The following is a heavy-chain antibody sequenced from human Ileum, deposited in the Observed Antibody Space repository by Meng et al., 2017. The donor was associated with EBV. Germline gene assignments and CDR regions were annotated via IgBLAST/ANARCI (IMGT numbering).Heavy chain of an antibody. CDR2: ISRAGSYI. J-gene: IGHJ4*02. Sequence: EVQLVGAXXXXXKPXGXXXLSCVVSGCIYTSYNMNWVRQAPGKGLEWVASISRAGSYIDYADSVKGRFTISRDNDENLLYLQMNSLRADDTAVYYCARDGLMGDPFDYWGQGTLVTVSS. CDR3: ARDGLMGDPFDY. D-gene: IGHD2-21*02. CDR1: GCIYTSYN. V-gene: IGHV3-21*01.